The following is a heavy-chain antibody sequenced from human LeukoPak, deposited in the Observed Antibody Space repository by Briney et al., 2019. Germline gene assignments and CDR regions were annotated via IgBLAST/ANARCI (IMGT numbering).Heavy chain of an antibody. Sequence: PGGSLRLSCAASGFTFSSYWMHWVRQAPGKGLVWVSRINSDGSSTSYADSVKGRFTISRDNAKNTLYLQMNSLRAEDTAVYYCARYVATITGGGTGGGMDVWGKGTTVTVSS. J-gene: IGHJ6*03. CDR3: ARYVATITGGGTGGGMDV. CDR2: INSDGSST. D-gene: IGHD5-12*01. V-gene: IGHV3-74*01. CDR1: GFTFSSYW.